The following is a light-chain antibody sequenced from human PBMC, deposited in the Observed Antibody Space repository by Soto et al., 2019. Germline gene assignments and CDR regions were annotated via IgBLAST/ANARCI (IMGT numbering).Light chain of an antibody. Sequence: DVVMTQSPLSLPVTLGLPASISCRSSQSLVYSDGITYLNWFQQRPGQSPRRLIYKVSNRDSGVPDRFSGSGSGTEFTLTISSLQPDDFATYYCQQYNTYATFGQGTKVDIK. CDR1: QSLVYSDGITY. CDR2: KVS. CDR3: QQYNTYAT. J-gene: IGKJ1*01. V-gene: IGKV2-30*01.